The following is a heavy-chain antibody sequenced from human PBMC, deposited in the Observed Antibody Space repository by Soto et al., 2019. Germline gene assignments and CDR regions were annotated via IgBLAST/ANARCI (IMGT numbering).Heavy chain of an antibody. CDR2: INHLITT. V-gene: IGHV4-34*01. CDR1: GGSFSSYH. Sequence: SETLSLTCAVYGGSFSSYHWSWIRRTPGKGLEWIGEINHLITTNYNPSLKSRVIISLDTPKNQFSLKLSSVTAADTAVYYCARGYDTALAPIFWGQGILVTVSS. J-gene: IGHJ4*02. CDR3: ARGYDTALAPIF. D-gene: IGHD5-18*01.